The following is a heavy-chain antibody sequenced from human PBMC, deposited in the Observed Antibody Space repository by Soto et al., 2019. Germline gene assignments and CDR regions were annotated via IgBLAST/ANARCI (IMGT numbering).Heavy chain of an antibody. Sequence: PSETLSLTCAVSSGSISSSNWWSWVRQPPGKGLEWIGEIYHSGSTNYNPSLKSRVTISVDKSKNQFSLKLSSVTAADTAVYYCARDGGSGSSREPLFDYWGQGTLVTVSS. CDR1: SGSISSSNW. CDR2: IYHSGST. V-gene: IGHV4-4*02. J-gene: IGHJ4*02. CDR3: ARDGGSGSSREPLFDY. D-gene: IGHD3-10*01.